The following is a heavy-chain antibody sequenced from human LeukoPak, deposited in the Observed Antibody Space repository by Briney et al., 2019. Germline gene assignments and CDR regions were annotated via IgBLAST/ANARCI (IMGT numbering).Heavy chain of an antibody. Sequence: GGSLRLSCVTSGFTSSDYAMNWVRQAPGKGLEWVSTFKTKYSQVYYAESVRGRFTISTDNSEKTVYLQMNSLRVEDTALYYCARSVPDYTRFDYWGQGALVTVSS. CDR1: GFTSSDYA. CDR3: ARSVPDYTRFDY. J-gene: IGHJ4*02. V-gene: IGHV3-23*05. D-gene: IGHD4-11*01. CDR2: FKTKYSQV.